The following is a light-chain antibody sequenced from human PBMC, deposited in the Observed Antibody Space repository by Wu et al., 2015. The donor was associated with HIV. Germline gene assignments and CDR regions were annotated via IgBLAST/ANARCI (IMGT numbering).Light chain of an antibody. CDR1: QSVSSY. J-gene: IGKJ2*03. Sequence: EIVLTQFPVTLSLSPGERATLSCRASQSVSSYLAWYQQKPGQAPRLLIYDASNRATGIPARFSGSGSGTDFTLTIDSLQSEDFAIYYCHQYDDWPPDSFGQGTKLEIK. V-gene: IGKV3-11*01. CDR3: HQYDDWPPDS. CDR2: DAS.